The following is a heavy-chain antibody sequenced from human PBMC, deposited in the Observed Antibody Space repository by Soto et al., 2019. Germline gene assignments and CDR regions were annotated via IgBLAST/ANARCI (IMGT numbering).Heavy chain of an antibody. Sequence: SLRLSCAASGFTFSSYGMHWVRQAPGKGLEWVAVIWYDGSNKYYADSVKGRFTISRDNSKNTLYLQMNSLRAEDTAVYYCARSQSLLGTIFGVANYGMDVWGQGTTVTVSS. CDR2: IWYDGSNK. D-gene: IGHD3-3*01. J-gene: IGHJ6*02. CDR1: GFTFSSYG. CDR3: ARSQSLLGTIFGVANYGMDV. V-gene: IGHV3-33*01.